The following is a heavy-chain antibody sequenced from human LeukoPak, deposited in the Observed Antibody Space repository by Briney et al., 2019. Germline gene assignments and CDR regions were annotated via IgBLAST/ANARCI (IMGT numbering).Heavy chain of an antibody. J-gene: IGHJ4*02. Sequence: GGSLRLSCAASGFTFSSYAMTWVRQAQGKGLEWVSAVSTSGGSTYYADSVKGRFTVSRDNSKNTLFLQMNSLRAGDTAVYYCAKQGDFGDYYFDSWGQGTLVTVSS. CDR3: AKQGDFGDYYFDS. CDR1: GFTFSSYA. CDR2: VSTSGGST. V-gene: IGHV3-23*01. D-gene: IGHD4-17*01.